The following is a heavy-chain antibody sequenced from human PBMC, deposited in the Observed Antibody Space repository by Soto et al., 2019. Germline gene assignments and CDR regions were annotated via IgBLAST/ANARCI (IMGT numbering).Heavy chain of an antibody. CDR3: TRAHAVSDSSGYPDY. J-gene: IGHJ4*02. CDR2: IRSKAYGGTT. CDR1: GFTFCGYA. Sequence: GGSLRLSCTASGFTFCGYAMSWFRQAPGKGLEWVGFIRSKAYGGTTEYAASVKGRFTISRDDSKSIAYLQMNSLKTEDTAVYYCTRAHAVSDSSGYPDYWGQGTLVTVSS. V-gene: IGHV3-49*03. D-gene: IGHD3-22*01.